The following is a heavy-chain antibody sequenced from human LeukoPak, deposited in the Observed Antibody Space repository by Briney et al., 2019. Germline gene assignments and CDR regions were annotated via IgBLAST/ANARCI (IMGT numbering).Heavy chain of an antibody. D-gene: IGHD1-26*01. Sequence: SETLSLTCTVSGGSISSSNFWGWIRQPPGKGLEWIGSISYSGSIYYNPSLKSRVTISVDTSKNQFSLKLSSVTAADTAVYYCARLTPYSGSPLGDYWGQGTLVTVSS. CDR1: GGSISSSNF. CDR2: ISYSGSI. J-gene: IGHJ4*02. CDR3: ARLTPYSGSPLGDY. V-gene: IGHV4-39*01.